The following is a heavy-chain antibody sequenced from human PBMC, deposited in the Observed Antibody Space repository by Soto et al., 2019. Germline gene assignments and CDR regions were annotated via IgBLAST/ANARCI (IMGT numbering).Heavy chain of an antibody. J-gene: IGHJ4*02. D-gene: IGHD3-10*01. CDR3: AKDRLTMVRERSQPTEKDY. CDR1: GFTFSSYA. V-gene: IGHV3-23*01. Sequence: GGSLRLSCAASGFTFSSYAMSWVRQAPGKGLEWVSAISGSGGSTYYADSVKGRFTISRDNSKNTLYLQMNSLRAEDTAVYYCAKDRLTMVRERSQPTEKDYWGQGTLVTVSS. CDR2: ISGSGGST.